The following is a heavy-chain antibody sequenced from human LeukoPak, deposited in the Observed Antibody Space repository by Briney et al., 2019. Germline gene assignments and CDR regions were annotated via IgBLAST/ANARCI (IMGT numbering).Heavy chain of an antibody. CDR3: AGGEHDYPAS. V-gene: IGHV4-39*07. CDR1: GGSISSSSYY. D-gene: IGHD4/OR15-4a*01. J-gene: IGHJ4*02. CDR2: IYYSGST. Sequence: SETLSLTCTVSGGSISSSSYYWGWIRQPPGKGLEWIGSIYYSGSTYYNPSLKSRVTISVDTSKNQFSLKLSSVTAADTAVYYCAGGEHDYPASWGQGTLVTVSS.